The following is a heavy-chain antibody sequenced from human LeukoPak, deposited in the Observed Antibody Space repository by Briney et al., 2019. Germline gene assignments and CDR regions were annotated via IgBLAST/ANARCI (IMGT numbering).Heavy chain of an antibody. Sequence: GGSLRLSCAASGFTFSSYGMHWVRQAPGKGLEWVAFIRFDGSSEYYPDSVRGRFTISKDNPKNTLYLQLNSLRAEDTAVYYCARGLDNYYYMDIWGKGTTVTISS. J-gene: IGHJ6*03. D-gene: IGHD1-1*01. CDR2: IRFDGSSE. CDR3: ARGLDNYYYMDI. V-gene: IGHV3-30*02. CDR1: GFTFSSYG.